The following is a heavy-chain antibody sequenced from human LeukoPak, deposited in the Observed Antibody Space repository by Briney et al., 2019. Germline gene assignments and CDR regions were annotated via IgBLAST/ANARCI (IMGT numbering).Heavy chain of an antibody. CDR3: ARDLPGAYSSGWLHYYYGMDV. Sequence: ASVKVSCKASGYTFINYGISWVRQARGQGLEWMGWTSGDNVNTYYAQKFLGRVIMTTDTSTTTAYMELRSLRSDDTAVYYCARDLPGAYSSGWLHYYYGMDVWGQGTTVTVS. J-gene: IGHJ6*02. D-gene: IGHD6-19*01. V-gene: IGHV1-18*01. CDR2: TSGDNVNT. CDR1: GYTFINYG.